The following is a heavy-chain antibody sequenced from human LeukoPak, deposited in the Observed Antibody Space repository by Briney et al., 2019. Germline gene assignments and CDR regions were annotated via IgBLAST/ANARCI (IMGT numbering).Heavy chain of an antibody. J-gene: IGHJ4*02. CDR1: GFTFSSSD. V-gene: IGHV3-21*01. CDR2: ISSSSSLI. D-gene: IGHD6-13*01. Sequence: GGSLRLSCAASGFTFSSSDMDWVRQAPGKGLEWVASISSSSSLIYYTDSVKGRFTISRDNAKNSLYLQMNSLRAEDTAVYFCAKEGRSTTPGYWGQGTLVTVSS. CDR3: AKEGRSTTPGY.